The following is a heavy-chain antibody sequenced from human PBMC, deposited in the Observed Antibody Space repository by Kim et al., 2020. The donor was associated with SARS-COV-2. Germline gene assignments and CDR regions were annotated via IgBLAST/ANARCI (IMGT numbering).Heavy chain of an antibody. J-gene: IGHJ3*02. CDR3: ARSAVPAAPDAFDI. Sequence: AQKFQGRATMTRDTSTSTVYMELSSLRSEDTAVYYCARSAVPAAPDAFDIWGQGTMVTVSS. D-gene: IGHD2-2*01. V-gene: IGHV1-46*01.